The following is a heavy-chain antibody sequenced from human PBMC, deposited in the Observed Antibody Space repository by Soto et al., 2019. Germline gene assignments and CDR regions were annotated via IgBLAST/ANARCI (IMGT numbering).Heavy chain of an antibody. V-gene: IGHV3-30*18. J-gene: IGHJ4*02. D-gene: IGHD3-3*01. CDR2: IPYDGSHQ. Sequence: QVHLVESGGGVVQPGRSLRLSCAASGFTFSSHGMHWFRQAPGKGLGWVAVIPYDGSHQYYAESVKGRFSISRDNSKNTLYLQMNSLRAEDTAVYYCAKLRVLEWEVQESDYWGQGTLVSVSS. CDR1: GFTFSSHG. CDR3: AKLRVLEWEVQESDY.